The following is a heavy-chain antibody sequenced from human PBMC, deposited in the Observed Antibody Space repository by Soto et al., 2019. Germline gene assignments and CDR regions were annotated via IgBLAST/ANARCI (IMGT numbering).Heavy chain of an antibody. CDR1: GFTFSSYC. D-gene: IGHD6-13*01. CDR2: IWYDGSNK. Sequence: GGSLRLSCAASGFTFSSYCMHWVRQAPGKGLEWVAVIWYDGSNKYYADSVKGRFTISRDNSKNTLYLQMNSLRAEDTAVYYCARDLFRYAAGPNDYWGQGTLVTVSS. V-gene: IGHV3-33*01. CDR3: ARDLFRYAAGPNDY. J-gene: IGHJ4*02.